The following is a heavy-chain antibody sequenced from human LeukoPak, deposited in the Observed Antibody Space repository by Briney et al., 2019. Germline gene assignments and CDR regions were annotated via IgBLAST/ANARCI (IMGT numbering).Heavy chain of an antibody. J-gene: IGHJ4*02. V-gene: IGHV4-34*01. CDR3: ARSLGDLSYTSFNY. D-gene: IGHD3-16*02. CDR1: GGSFSGYY. Sequence: SETLSLTCAVYGGSFSGYYWSWIRQPPGKGLEWIGEINHSGSTNYNPSLKSRVTISVDTSKNQFSLKLSSVTAADTAVYYCARSLGDLSYTSFNYWGQGILVTVSS. CDR2: INHSGST.